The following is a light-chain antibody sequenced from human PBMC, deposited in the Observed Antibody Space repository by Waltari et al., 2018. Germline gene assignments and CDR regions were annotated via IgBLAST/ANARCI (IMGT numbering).Light chain of an antibody. CDR2: WAS. Sequence: DIVMTQSPDSLAVSLGERATINCKSSPSVLYSSNNKNYLAWYQQKPGQPPKLLIYWASTRESGVPDRFSGSGSGTDFTLTISSLQAEDVAVYYCQQYDSTPITFGQGTRLEIK. CDR3: QQYDSTPIT. J-gene: IGKJ5*01. CDR1: PSVLYSSNNKNY. V-gene: IGKV4-1*01.